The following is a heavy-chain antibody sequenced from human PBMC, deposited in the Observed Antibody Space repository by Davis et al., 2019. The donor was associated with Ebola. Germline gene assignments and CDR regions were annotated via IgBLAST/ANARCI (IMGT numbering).Heavy chain of an antibody. V-gene: IGHV3-74*01. Sequence: GESLKISCAASGFTFSSYWMHWVRQAPGKGLVWVSRINSDGSSTSYADSVKGRFTISRDNAKNTLYLQMSNLRAEDTAVYYCARGRWLHLGPIFDYWGQGTLVTVSS. CDR3: ARGRWLHLGPIFDY. CDR1: GFTFSSYW. CDR2: INSDGSST. D-gene: IGHD5-24*01. J-gene: IGHJ4*02.